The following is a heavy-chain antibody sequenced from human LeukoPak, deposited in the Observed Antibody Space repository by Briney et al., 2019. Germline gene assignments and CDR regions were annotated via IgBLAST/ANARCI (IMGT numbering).Heavy chain of an antibody. CDR1: GFTFDDYG. Sequence: PGGSLRLSCSVCGFTFDDYGMSWVRQAPGKGLEWVSGINWNGGSTGYADSVKGRFTISRDNAKNSLYLQMNSLRAEDRALYHCARDALYYDILSGYHWFGPWGQRTLVTLSS. V-gene: IGHV3-20*01. D-gene: IGHD3-9*01. J-gene: IGHJ5*02. CDR2: INWNGGST. CDR3: ARDALYYDILSGYHWFGP.